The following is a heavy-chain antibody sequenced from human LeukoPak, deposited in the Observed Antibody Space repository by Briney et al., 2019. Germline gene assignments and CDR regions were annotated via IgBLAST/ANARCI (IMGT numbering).Heavy chain of an antibody. CDR3: ARGAPGSSSTFDY. CDR2: INHSGST. Sequence: SETLSLTCAVYGGSFSGYYWSWIRQPPGKGLEWIGEINHSGSTNYNPSLKSRVTISVDTSKNQFSLKLSSVTAADTAVYYCARGAPGSSSTFDYWGQGTLVTVSS. D-gene: IGHD6-6*01. J-gene: IGHJ4*02. V-gene: IGHV4-34*01. CDR1: GGSFSGYY.